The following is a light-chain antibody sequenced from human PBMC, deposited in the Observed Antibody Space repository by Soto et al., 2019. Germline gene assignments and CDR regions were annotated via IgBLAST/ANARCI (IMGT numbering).Light chain of an antibody. CDR1: QSISSTH. CDR2: GAS. J-gene: IGKJ1*01. Sequence: EIVLTQSPDTLSLSPGERATLSCRASQSISSTHLVWYQQKPGQALSLLIFGASSRATGSPDRFSGSGSGTDFTLNISGLEPEDFAVYYCQQYGSSPGTFGQGTKVDIK. CDR3: QQYGSSPGT. V-gene: IGKV3-20*01.